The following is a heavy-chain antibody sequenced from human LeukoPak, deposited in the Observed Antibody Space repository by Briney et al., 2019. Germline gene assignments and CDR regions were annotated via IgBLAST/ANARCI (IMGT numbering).Heavy chain of an antibody. Sequence: SETLSLTCTVSGGSISSYYWSWIRQPPGKGLEWIGYIYYSGSTNYNPSLKSRVTMSVDTSKNQFSLKLNSVTAADTAVYYCSRITVTTEYYFDYWGQGTLVTVSS. CDR1: GGSISSYY. CDR3: SRITVTTEYYFDY. J-gene: IGHJ4*02. D-gene: IGHD4-17*01. CDR2: IYYSGST. V-gene: IGHV4-59*01.